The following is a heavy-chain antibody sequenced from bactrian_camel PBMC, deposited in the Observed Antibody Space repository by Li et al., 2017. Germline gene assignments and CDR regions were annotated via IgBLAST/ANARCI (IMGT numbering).Heavy chain of an antibody. J-gene: IGHJ6*01. V-gene: IGHV3S40*01. CDR2: INSGGGTT. D-gene: IGHD5*01. Sequence: DVQLVESGGGLVQPGASLKLSCAASGFIFGTHAMDWVRQAPGKGLEWVSTINSGGGTTYYADSVKGRFTISRDNARNTVYLQMNSLKPEDTAVYYCVRAASSQMGWADFGYWGQGTQVTVS. CDR1: GFIFGTHA. CDR3: VRAASSQMGWADFGY.